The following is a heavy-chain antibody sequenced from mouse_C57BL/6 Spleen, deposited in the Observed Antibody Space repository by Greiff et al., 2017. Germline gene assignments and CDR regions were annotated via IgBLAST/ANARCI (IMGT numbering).Heavy chain of an antibody. V-gene: IGHV1-53*01. CDR2: INPSNGGT. CDR1: GYTFTSYW. D-gene: IGHD2-1*01. Sequence: VQLQQPGTELVKPGASVKLSCKASGYTFTSYWMHWVKQRPGQGLEWIGNINPSNGGTNYNEKFKSKATLTVDKSSSTAYMQLSSLTSEDSAVYYCARDGNYFYYAMDYWGQGTSVTVSS. CDR3: ARDGNYFYYAMDY. J-gene: IGHJ4*01.